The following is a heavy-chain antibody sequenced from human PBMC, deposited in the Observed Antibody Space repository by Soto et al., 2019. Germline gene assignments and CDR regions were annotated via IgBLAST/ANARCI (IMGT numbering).Heavy chain of an antibody. D-gene: IGHD4-17*01. Sequence: GGSLRLSCAPSGFTFSSYGMHWARQAPGKGLEWVAVIWYDGSNKVYADSVKGRFTISRDNSKNTLYLQMNSLRAEDTAVYYFARDLSGDYGALDTWGQGTMVTVS. J-gene: IGHJ3*02. CDR3: ARDLSGDYGALDT. CDR1: GFTFSSYG. V-gene: IGHV3-33*01. CDR2: IWYDGSNK.